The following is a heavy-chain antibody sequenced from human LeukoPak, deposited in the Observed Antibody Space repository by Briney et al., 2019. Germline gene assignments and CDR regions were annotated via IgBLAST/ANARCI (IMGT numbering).Heavy chain of an antibody. CDR3: ARDGPTYYYDNSGYYFAY. J-gene: IGHJ4*02. CDR1: GHSISSSYY. CDR2: IYHTGGT. D-gene: IGHD3-22*01. V-gene: IGHV4-38-2*02. Sequence: PSETLSLTCAVSGHSISSSYYWGWLRQPPGKGLEWIGSIYHTGGTYYNPSLKSRVTISIDTSKNQFSLKLSSVTAADTAVYYCARDGPTYYYDNSGYYFAYWGQGTLVSVSS.